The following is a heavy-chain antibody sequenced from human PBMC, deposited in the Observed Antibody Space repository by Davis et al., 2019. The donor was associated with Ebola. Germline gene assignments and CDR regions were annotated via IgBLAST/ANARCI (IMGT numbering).Heavy chain of an antibody. CDR3: ARRARPDISGYYVFDF. V-gene: IGHV5-51*01. J-gene: IGHJ4*02. CDR2: IYPGDSDT. CDR1: GYSFSSQW. Sequence: GESLKISCKGSGYSFSSQWIGWVRQMPGKGLEWMGIIYPGDSDTRYSPSFQGQVTISVDKSISTAYLQWSSLKASDSAMYYFARRARPDISGYYVFDFWGQGTQVTVSS. D-gene: IGHD3-22*01.